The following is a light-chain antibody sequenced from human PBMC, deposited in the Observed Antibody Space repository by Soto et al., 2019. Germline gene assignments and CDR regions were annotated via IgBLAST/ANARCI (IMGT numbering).Light chain of an antibody. Sequence: IVLTQSPGTVSLSQGERASLSCRASQKLSPDYLAWYQHKPGQAPRLHIYGATKRATGVSDRFSGSVSATDFALTISILEQEEFAVYYCQQYGDVPRTFGRGTKVEIK. CDR2: GAT. CDR1: QKLSPDY. CDR3: QQYGDVPRT. V-gene: IGKV3-20*01. J-gene: IGKJ1*01.